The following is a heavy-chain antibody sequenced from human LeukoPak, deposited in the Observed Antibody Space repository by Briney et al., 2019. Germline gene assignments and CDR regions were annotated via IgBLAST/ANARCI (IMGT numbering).Heavy chain of an antibody. CDR3: ARVSPHHYFDY. CDR1: GFTFSSYW. Sequence: GGSLRLSCAASGFTFSSYWMSWVRQAPGKGLEWVAKIKQDGSEKYYVDSVKGRFTISRDNAKNSLYLQMNSLRAEDTAVYYCARVSPHHYFDYWGQGTLVTVSS. V-gene: IGHV3-7*01. J-gene: IGHJ4*02. CDR2: IKQDGSEK.